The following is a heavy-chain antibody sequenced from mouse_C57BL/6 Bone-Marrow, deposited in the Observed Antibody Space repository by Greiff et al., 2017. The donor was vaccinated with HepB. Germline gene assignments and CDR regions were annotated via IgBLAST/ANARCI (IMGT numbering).Heavy chain of an antibody. D-gene: IGHD3-2*02. V-gene: IGHV1-82*01. CDR1: GYAFSSSW. CDR3: ARWGQLRPSGDY. CDR2: IYPGDGDT. Sequence: VQVVESGPELVKPGASVKISCKASGYAFSSSWMNWVKQRPGKGLEWIGRIYPGDGDTNYNGKFKGKATLTADKSSSTAYMQLSSLTSEDSAVYFCARWGQLRPSGDYWGQGTSVTVSS. J-gene: IGHJ4*01.